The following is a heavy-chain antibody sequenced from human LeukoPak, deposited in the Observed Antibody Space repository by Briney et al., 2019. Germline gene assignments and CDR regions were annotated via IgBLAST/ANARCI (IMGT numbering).Heavy chain of an antibody. J-gene: IGHJ4*02. Sequence: GGSLRLSCAASGFTFSSYSMNWVRQAPGKGLEWVSAISGSGGSTYYADSVKGRFTISRDNSKNTLYLQMNSLRAEDTAVYYCAKPAENSGYDLGFDYWGQGTLVTVSS. CDR1: GFTFSSYS. D-gene: IGHD5-12*01. CDR2: ISGSGGST. CDR3: AKPAENSGYDLGFDY. V-gene: IGHV3-23*01.